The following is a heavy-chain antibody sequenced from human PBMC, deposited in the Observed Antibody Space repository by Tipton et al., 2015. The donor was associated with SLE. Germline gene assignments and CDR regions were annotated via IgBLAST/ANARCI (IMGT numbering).Heavy chain of an antibody. CDR2: ISYDGSNK. V-gene: IGHV3-30*04. D-gene: IGHD3-22*01. CDR1: GFIFSSYA. Sequence: SLRLSCAASGFIFSSYAMHWVRQAPGKGLEWVAVISYDGSNKYYADSVKGRFTISRDNSKNTLYLQMNSLRAEDTAVYYCAKDYYDSSGYPDAFDIWGQGTMVTVSS. CDR3: AKDYYDSSGYPDAFDI. J-gene: IGHJ3*02.